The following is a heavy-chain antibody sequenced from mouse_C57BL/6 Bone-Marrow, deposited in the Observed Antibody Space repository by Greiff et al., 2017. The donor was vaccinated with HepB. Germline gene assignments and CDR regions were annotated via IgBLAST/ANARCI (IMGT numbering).Heavy chain of an antibody. Sequence: EVQGVESGGGLVKPGGSLKLSCAASGFTFSSYTMSWVRQTPEKRLEWVATISGGGGNTYYPDSVKGRFTVSRDNAKNTLYLQMSSLRSEDTALYYCARHIDSSGFFAYWGQGTLVTVSA. CDR2: ISGGGGNT. V-gene: IGHV5-9*01. D-gene: IGHD3-2*02. J-gene: IGHJ3*01. CDR3: ARHIDSSGFFAY. CDR1: GFTFSSYT.